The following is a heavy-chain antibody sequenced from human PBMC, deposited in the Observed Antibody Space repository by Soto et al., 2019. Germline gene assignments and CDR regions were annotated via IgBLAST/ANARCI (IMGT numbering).Heavy chain of an antibody. J-gene: IGHJ3*02. D-gene: IGHD3-16*01. CDR2: IDPSDSYT. CDR1: GYSFTSYW. CDR3: ARHFWAPNGGDRYYVWATQAFDI. Sequence: GESLKISCKGSGYSFTSYWISWVRQMPGKGLEWMGRIDPSDSYTNYSPSFQGHVTISADKSISTAYLQWSSLKASDTAMYYCARHFWAPNGGDRYYVWATQAFDIWGQEKTVTVSS. V-gene: IGHV5-10-1*01.